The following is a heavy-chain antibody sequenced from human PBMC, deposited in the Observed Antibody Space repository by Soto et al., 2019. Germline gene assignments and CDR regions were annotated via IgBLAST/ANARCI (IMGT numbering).Heavy chain of an antibody. CDR3: AREGIAGADAFDI. V-gene: IGHV4-59*01. D-gene: IGHD6-19*01. J-gene: IGHJ3*02. CDR1: GGSISSYY. CDR2: IYYSGST. Sequence: SETLSLTCTVSGGSISSYYWSWIRQPPGKGLEWIGYIYYSGSTNYNPSLKSRVTISVDTSKNQFSLKLSSVTAADTAVYYCAREGIAGADAFDIWGQGTMVTV.